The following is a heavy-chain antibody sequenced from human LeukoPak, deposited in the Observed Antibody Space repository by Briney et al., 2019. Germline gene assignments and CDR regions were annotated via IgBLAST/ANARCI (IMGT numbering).Heavy chain of an antibody. CDR2: MYTSGIT. CDR1: GDSFSSYF. V-gene: IGHV4-4*07. J-gene: IGHJ4*02. CDR3: AREITGTRGVDH. Sequence: SETLSLTCTVSGDSFSSYFWSWIRQPAGKGLEWIGRMYTSGITNSNPSLKSRVTMSVDTSKNQFSLNLTSVTAADTAVYYCAREITGTRGVDHWGRGILVTVSS. D-gene: IGHD1-7*01.